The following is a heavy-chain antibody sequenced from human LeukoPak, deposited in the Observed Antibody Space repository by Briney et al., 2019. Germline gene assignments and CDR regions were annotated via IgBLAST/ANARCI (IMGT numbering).Heavy chain of an antibody. J-gene: IGHJ6*02. V-gene: IGHV1-2*04. CDR1: GYTFTSYG. CDR3: ARERWDYGDYVDYYYGMDV. Sequence: ASVKVSCKASGYTFTSYGINWVRQAPGQGLEWMGWINPNSGGTNYAQKFQGWVTMTRDTSISTAYMELSRLRSDDTVVYYCARERWDYGDYVDYYYGMDVWGQGTTVTVSS. CDR2: INPNSGGT. D-gene: IGHD4-17*01.